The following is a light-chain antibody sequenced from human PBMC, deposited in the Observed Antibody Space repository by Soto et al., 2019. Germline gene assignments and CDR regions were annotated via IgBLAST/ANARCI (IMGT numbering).Light chain of an antibody. CDR2: EAN. CDR1: STDVGSYDL. CDR3: SSYTSSSFVV. J-gene: IGLJ2*01. Sequence: QSALTQPASVSGSPGQSINISCTGTSTDVGSYDLVSWYQLHPGKAPKLVIYEANKRPSGVSNRFSGSKSGNTASLTISGLQAEDEADYYCSSYTSSSFVVFCGGTKLTVL. V-gene: IGLV2-14*02.